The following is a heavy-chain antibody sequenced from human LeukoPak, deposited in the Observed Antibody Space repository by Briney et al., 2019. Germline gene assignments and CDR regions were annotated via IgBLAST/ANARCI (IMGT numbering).Heavy chain of an antibody. D-gene: IGHD3-3*01. CDR2: ISSEGSST. Sequence: GGSLRLSCAASGFTFSSYWIHWVRQAPGKGLVWVSCISSEGSSTSYADSVKGRFTISRDNAKNTLYLQMNSLRAEDTAVYYCARDYDRYYMDVWGKGTTVTVSS. V-gene: IGHV3-74*01. CDR3: ARDYDRYYMDV. CDR1: GFTFSSYW. J-gene: IGHJ6*03.